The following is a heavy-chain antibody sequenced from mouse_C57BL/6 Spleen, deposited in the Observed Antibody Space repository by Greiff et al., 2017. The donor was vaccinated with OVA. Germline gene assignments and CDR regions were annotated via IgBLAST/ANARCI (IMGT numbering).Heavy chain of an antibody. D-gene: IGHD4-1*01. CDR2: ISSGSSTI. CDR1: GFTFSDYG. V-gene: IGHV5-17*01. J-gene: IGHJ3*01. CDR3: ARIGTGTFAY. Sequence: EVQLVESGGGLVKPGGSLKLSCAASGFTFSDYGMHWVRQAPEKGLEWVAYISSGSSTIYYADTVKGRFTISRDNAKNTLFLQMTSLRSEDTAMYYCARIGTGTFAYWGQGTLVTVSA.